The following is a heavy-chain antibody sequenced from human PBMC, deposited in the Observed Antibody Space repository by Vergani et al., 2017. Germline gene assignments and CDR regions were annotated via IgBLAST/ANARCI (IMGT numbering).Heavy chain of an antibody. CDR1: GFTFDDYA. J-gene: IGHJ6*03. Sequence: EVQLVESGGGLVQPGRSLRLSCAASGFTFDDYAMHWVRQAPGKGLEWVSGISWNSGRIGYADSVKGRFTISRDNAKNSLYLQMNSLRAEDTAVYYCARGKYSSGLRWPYYYYYYMDVWGKGTTVTVSS. D-gene: IGHD6-19*01. CDR2: ISWNSGRI. CDR3: ARGKYSSGLRWPYYYYYYMDV. V-gene: IGHV3-9*01.